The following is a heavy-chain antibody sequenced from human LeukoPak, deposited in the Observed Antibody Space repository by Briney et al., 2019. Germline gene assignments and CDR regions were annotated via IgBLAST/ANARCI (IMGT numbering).Heavy chain of an antibody. J-gene: IGHJ1*01. CDR3: ARHDVPGSTSLTTFQY. CDR2: IYDSGST. D-gene: IGHD1-26*01. Sequence: TPSETLSLTCAVSGGSISNYYWSWIRQSPGKGLEWIGYIYDSGSTNYNPSLKSRVTISVDTSKNQFSLKLSSVTAADSAVYYCARHDVPGSTSLTTFQYWGQGALVTVSS. CDR1: GGSISNYY. V-gene: IGHV4-59*08.